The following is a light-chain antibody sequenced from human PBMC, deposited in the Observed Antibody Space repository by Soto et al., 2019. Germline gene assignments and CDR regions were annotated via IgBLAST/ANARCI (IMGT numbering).Light chain of an antibody. V-gene: IGLV2-14*01. CDR3: GSYTGSIYV. Sequence: QSALTQPPSASGSPGQSVTISCTGTSSDVGGYDYVSWYQQHPGTAPKLMIYEVSNRPSGVSSRFSGSKSGNTASLTISGLQAEDEADYFCGSYTGSIYVFGNGTKLTVL. CDR1: SSDVGGYDY. J-gene: IGLJ1*01. CDR2: EVS.